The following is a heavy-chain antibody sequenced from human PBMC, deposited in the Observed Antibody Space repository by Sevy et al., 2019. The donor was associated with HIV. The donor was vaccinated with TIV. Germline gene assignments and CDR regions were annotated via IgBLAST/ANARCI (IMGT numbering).Heavy chain of an antibody. CDR3: ARGDSSSWYLYFQH. Sequence: SETLSLTCTVSGGSISSGSYYWSWIRQPAGKGLEWIGRIYTSGSTNYNPSLKSRVTISVDTSKNQFSLKLSSVTAADTAVYYCARGDSSSWYLYFQHWGQGTLVTVSS. CDR1: GGSISSGSYY. J-gene: IGHJ1*01. D-gene: IGHD6-13*01. V-gene: IGHV4-61*02. CDR2: IYTSGST.